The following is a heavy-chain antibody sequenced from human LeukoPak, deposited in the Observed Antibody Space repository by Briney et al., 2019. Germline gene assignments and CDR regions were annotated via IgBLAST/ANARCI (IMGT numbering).Heavy chain of an antibody. CDR2: ISSTSSYI. J-gene: IGHJ4*02. D-gene: IGHD6-19*01. V-gene: IGHV3-11*05. CDR1: GFTFSDYY. Sequence: GGSLRLSCAASGFTFSDYYMSWLRQARGKGVEMFSFISSTSSYIKAADSAQRRFTISRDTANKSLYLQMNSLRAEDTAVYYCARDSSGWSVDYWGQGTLVSVSS. CDR3: ARDSSGWSVDY.